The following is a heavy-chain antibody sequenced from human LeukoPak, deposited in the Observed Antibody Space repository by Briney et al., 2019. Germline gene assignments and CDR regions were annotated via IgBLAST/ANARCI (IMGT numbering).Heavy chain of an antibody. CDR3: ARQVGKYSSSWYSPFDY. J-gene: IGHJ4*02. V-gene: IGHV4-61*02. CDR2: IYTSGRT. D-gene: IGHD6-13*01. CDR1: GGSISSGSYY. Sequence: PSQTLSLTCTVSGGSISSGSYYWSWIRQPAGKALEWVGRIYTSGRTNYNPSLKSRVTISEDTSKNQFSLKLSSVTAADTAVYYCARQVGKYSSSWYSPFDYWGQGTLVTVSS.